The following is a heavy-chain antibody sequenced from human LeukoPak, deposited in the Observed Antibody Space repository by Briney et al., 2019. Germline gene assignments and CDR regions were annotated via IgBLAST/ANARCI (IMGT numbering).Heavy chain of an antibody. Sequence: SVKVSCKASGGTFSSYAISWVRQAPGQGLEWMGRIIPILGIANYAQKFQGRVTITADKSTSTAYMELSSLRAEDTAVYYCARGDLLWWRGEVGAFDIWGQGTMVTVSS. CDR3: ARGDLLWWRGEVGAFDI. V-gene: IGHV1-69*04. CDR2: IIPILGIA. CDR1: GGTFSSYA. D-gene: IGHD2-21*01. J-gene: IGHJ3*02.